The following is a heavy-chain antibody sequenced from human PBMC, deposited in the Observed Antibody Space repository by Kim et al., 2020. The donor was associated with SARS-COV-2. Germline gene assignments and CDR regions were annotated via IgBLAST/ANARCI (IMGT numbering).Heavy chain of an antibody. V-gene: IGHV4-34*01. D-gene: IGHD6-13*01. J-gene: IGHJ4*02. CDR1: GGSFSGYY. CDR3: ARVGSMGAAAVLFDY. CDR2: INHSGST. Sequence: SETLSLTCAVYGGSFSGYYWSWIRQPPGKGLEWIGEINHSGSTNYNPSLKSRVTISVDTSKNQFSLKLSSVTAADTAVYYCARVGSMGAAAVLFDYWGQGTLVTVSS.